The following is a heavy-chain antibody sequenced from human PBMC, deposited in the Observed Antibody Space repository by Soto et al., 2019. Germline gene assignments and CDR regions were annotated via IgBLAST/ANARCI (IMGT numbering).Heavy chain of an antibody. J-gene: IGHJ4*02. CDR2: IYSGGST. V-gene: IGHV3-53*01. CDR3: ARMTTVPLYFGY. D-gene: IGHD4-17*01. Sequence: HPGGSLRLSCAASGFTVSSNYMSWVRQAPGKGLEWVSVIYSGGSTYYADSVKGRFTISRDNSKNTLYLQMNSLRAEDTAVYYCARMTTVPLYFGYWGQGTLVTVSS. CDR1: GFTVSSNY.